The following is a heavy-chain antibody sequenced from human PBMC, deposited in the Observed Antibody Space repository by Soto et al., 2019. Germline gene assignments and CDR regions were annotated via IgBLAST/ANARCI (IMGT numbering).Heavy chain of an antibody. CDR2: IYYSGST. D-gene: IGHD1-7*01. CDR3: ARDRRITGTMFNYYGMDV. J-gene: IGHJ6*02. V-gene: IGHV4-31*03. CDR1: GGSISSGGYY. Sequence: QVQLQESGPGLVKPSQTLSLTCTVSGGSISSGGYYWSWIRQHPGKGLEWIGYIYYSGSTYYNPSLKSRVTISVDTSKNQFSLKLSSVTAADTAVYYCARDRRITGTMFNYYGMDVWGQGTTVTVSS.